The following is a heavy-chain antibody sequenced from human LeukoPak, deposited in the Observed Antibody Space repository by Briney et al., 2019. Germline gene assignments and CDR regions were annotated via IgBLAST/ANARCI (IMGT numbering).Heavy chain of an antibody. CDR2: ISAYNGNT. J-gene: IGHJ6*02. CDR1: GSTFTSYG. Sequence: AAGKVSCKASGSTFTSYGISLVRQPPGPGLELMGWISAYNGNTNYAQKLQGRVTMTTDTSTSTAYMELRSLRTDVTAVYYCAREFSECMDVWGQGTTVTVSS. V-gene: IGHV1-18*01. CDR3: AREFSECMDV.